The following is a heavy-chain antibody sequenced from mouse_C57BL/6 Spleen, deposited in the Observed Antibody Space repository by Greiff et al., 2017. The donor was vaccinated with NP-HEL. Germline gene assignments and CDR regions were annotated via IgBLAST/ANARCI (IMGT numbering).Heavy chain of an antibody. Sequence: EVKVVESGGGLVKPGGSLKLSCAASGFTFSDYGMHWVRQAPEKGLEWVAYISSGSSTIYYADTVKGRFTISRDNAKNTLFLQMTSLRSEDTAMYYCARGVITTVVEGYAMDYWGQGTSVTVSS. J-gene: IGHJ4*01. V-gene: IGHV5-17*01. D-gene: IGHD1-1*01. CDR2: ISSGSSTI. CDR1: GFTFSDYG. CDR3: ARGVITTVVEGYAMDY.